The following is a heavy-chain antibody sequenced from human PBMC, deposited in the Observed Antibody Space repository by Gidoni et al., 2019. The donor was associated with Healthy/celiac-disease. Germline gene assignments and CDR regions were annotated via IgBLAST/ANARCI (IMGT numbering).Heavy chain of an antibody. CDR1: GFTFSSYA. V-gene: IGHV3-30-3*01. Sequence: QVQLVESGGGVVQPGRSLRLSCAASGFTFSSYAMHWVRQAPGKGLEWVAVISYDGSNKYYADSVKGRFTISRDNSKNTLYLQMNSLRAEDTAVYYCARARAYYYDSSGYYPDYWGQGTLVTVSS. D-gene: IGHD3-22*01. CDR2: ISYDGSNK. J-gene: IGHJ4*02. CDR3: ARARAYYYDSSGYYPDY.